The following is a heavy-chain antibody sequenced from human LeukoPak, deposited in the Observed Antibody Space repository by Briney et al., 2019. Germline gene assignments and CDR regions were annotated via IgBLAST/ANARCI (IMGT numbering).Heavy chain of an antibody. CDR1: GVTFSSYA. CDR3: AKVRVSSSWYGGGMDV. CDR2: ISGSGGST. J-gene: IGHJ6*02. D-gene: IGHD6-13*01. Sequence: GGSLRLSCAASGVTFSSYAMSWVRQAPGKGLEWVSAISGSGGSTYYADSVKGRFTISRDNSKNTLYLQMDSLRAEDTAVYYCAKVRVSSSWYGGGMDVWGQGTTVTVSS. V-gene: IGHV3-23*01.